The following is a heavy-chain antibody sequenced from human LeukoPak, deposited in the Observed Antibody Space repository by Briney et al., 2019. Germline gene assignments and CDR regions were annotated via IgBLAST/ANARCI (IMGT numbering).Heavy chain of an antibody. Sequence: GGSLRLSCLVSGFTVSSNFMSWVRQTPGKGLEWVSVIYSGGTTKYADSVKGRFTIYRDTSKNILYLQMNSLRVEDTAVYYCASKLTTGSWGQGTLVTVSS. V-gene: IGHV3-66*01. CDR1: GFTVSSNF. CDR3: ASKLTTGS. J-gene: IGHJ5*02. D-gene: IGHD4-17*01. CDR2: IYSGGTT.